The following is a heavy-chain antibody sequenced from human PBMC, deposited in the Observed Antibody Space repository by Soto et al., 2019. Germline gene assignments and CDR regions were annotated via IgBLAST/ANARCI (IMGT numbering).Heavy chain of an antibody. J-gene: IGHJ6*02. D-gene: IGHD3-3*01. V-gene: IGHV4-59*13. CDR3: ARVAMENYHDMWSGSTSSALDV. CDR1: GGSMRGYS. Sequence: KTSQTLSLTCKVPGGSMRGYSWSWIRQTPAEALEWIGCVSHSGRTDYIPSLKSRVTISLDMSKNHFALHVNSVDPADTSVYYCARVAMENYHDMWSGSTSSALDVWGQGTTVTASS. CDR2: VSHSGRT.